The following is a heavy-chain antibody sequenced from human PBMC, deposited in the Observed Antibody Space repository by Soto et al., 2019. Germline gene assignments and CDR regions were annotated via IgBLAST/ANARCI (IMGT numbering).Heavy chain of an antibody. D-gene: IGHD4-4*01. CDR2: IYSDGST. J-gene: IGHJ4*02. V-gene: IGHV3-66*01. CDR1: GFTVSSNY. Sequence: GGSLRLSCAASGFTVSSNYMTWVRQAPGKGLEWISIIYSDGSTYYADSVKGRFTISRDNSQNTLYLQMSSLRAEDTAVYYCAKEYSNYASMNDYWGQGTLVTVSS. CDR3: AKEYSNYASMNDY.